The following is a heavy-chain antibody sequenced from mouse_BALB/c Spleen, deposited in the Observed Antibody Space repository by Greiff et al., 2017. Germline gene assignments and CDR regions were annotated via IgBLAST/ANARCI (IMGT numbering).Heavy chain of an antibody. V-gene: IGHV1S81*02. CDR3: TRDYYGSSLDY. Sequence: QVQLKQPGAELVKPGASVKLSCKASGYTFTSYYMYWVKQRPGQGLEWIGGINPSNGGTNFNEKFKSKATLTVDKSSSTAYMQLSSLTSEDSAVYYCTRDYYGSSLDYWGQGTTLTVSS. CDR2: INPSNGGT. CDR1: GYTFTSYY. J-gene: IGHJ2*01. D-gene: IGHD1-1*01.